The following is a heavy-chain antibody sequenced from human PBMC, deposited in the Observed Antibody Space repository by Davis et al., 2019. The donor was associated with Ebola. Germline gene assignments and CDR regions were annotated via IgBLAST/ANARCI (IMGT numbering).Heavy chain of an antibody. V-gene: IGHV3-11*06. J-gene: IGHJ6*02. CDR2: ISSDSDYI. D-gene: IGHD3-16*01. CDR3: ARDRPLDFFFGDYYGMDV. CDR1: GFTFSDYY. Sequence: PGGSLRLSCAASGFTFSDYYMSWIRQAPGKGLEWVSSISSDSDYIYYADSAKGRFTISRDNAKNSLYLQMNSLRAEDTAVYYCARDRPLDFFFGDYYGMDVWGQGTTVTVSS.